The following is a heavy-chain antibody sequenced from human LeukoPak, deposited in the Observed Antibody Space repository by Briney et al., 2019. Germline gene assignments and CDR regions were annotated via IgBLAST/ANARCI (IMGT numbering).Heavy chain of an antibody. CDR2: ISWNSGSI. V-gene: IGHV3-9*01. Sequence: PGGSLRLSCAASGFTFDDYAMHWVRQAPGKGLEWVSGISWNSGSIGYADSVKGRFTISRDNAKNSLYLQMNSLRAEDTALYYCAKAGTIAVAGSGFDYWAREPWSPSPQ. D-gene: IGHD6-19*01. J-gene: IGHJ4*02. CDR3: AKAGTIAVAGSGFDY. CDR1: GFTFDDYA.